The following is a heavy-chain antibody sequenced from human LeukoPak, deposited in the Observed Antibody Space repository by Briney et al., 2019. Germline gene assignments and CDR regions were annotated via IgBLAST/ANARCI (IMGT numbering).Heavy chain of an antibody. CDR3: AKGGGAAATPLIAS. CDR1: GFTFNNDA. J-gene: IGHJ4*02. Sequence: GGSLRLSCAASGFTFNNDAMDWVRQGPGGGLWWVLGISGSGGNTYYADSVKGRFTISRDNSKNTLYLQMNRLRPEDTAVYYCAKGGGAAATPLIASWGQGTLVPVSS. V-gene: IGHV3-23*01. CDR2: ISGSGGNT. D-gene: IGHD6-13*01.